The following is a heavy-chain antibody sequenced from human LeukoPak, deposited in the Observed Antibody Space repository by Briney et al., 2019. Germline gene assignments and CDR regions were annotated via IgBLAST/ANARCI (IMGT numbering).Heavy chain of an antibody. Sequence: GGSLRLSCAASGFTFSDYYMSWIRQAPGKGLEWVSYISSSGSTIYYADSVKGRFAISRDNAKNSLYLQMNSLRAEDTAVYYCAKAPPTPAWELLPREFAYWGQGTLVTVSS. J-gene: IGHJ4*02. CDR2: ISSSGSTI. CDR3: AKAPPTPAWELLPREFAY. CDR1: GFTFSDYY. D-gene: IGHD1-26*01. V-gene: IGHV3-11*01.